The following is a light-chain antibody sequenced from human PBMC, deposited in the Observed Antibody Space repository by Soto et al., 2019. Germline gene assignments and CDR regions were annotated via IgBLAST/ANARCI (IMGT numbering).Light chain of an antibody. CDR2: EVT. V-gene: IGLV2-14*01. CDR1: NSDIGGFNY. J-gene: IGLJ2*01. CDR3: SSYTISNTLI. Sequence: QSALTQPASVSGSPGQSITISCTGANSDIGGFNYVSWYQQHPDKAPTLLIYEVTNRPSGISDRFSGSKSGNTASLTISGLQAEDEADYYCSSYTISNTLIFGGGTKLTVL.